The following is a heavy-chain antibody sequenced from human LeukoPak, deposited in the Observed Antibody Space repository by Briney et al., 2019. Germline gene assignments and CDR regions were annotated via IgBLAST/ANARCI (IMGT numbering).Heavy chain of an antibody. V-gene: IGHV3-74*01. J-gene: IGHJ5*02. CDR2: INSDGSIT. CDR3: AAGPYASSRFDD. Sequence: GGSLRLSCAASRVTFSGYWMYSGRQAPGKGLVWVSRINSDGSITSYADSVKGRFIISKDNAKNTLYLQMNSLRAEDTAVKYCAAGPYASSRFDDWGQGTLVTVSS. CDR1: RVTFSGYW. D-gene: IGHD6-13*01.